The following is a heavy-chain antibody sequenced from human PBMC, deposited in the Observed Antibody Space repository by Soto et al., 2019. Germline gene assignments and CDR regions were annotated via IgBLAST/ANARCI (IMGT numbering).Heavy chain of an antibody. V-gene: IGHV4-39*01. CDR3: ARHGYDFWSGYHDPYYYYYMDV. CDR1: GGSISSSSYY. Sequence: SETLSLTCTVSGGSISSSSYYWGWIRQPPGKGLEWIGSIYYSGSTYYNPSLKSRVTISVDTSKNQFSLKLSSVTAADTAVYYCARHGYDFWSGYHDPYYYYYMDVWGKGTTVTVSS. CDR2: IYYSGST. D-gene: IGHD3-3*01. J-gene: IGHJ6*03.